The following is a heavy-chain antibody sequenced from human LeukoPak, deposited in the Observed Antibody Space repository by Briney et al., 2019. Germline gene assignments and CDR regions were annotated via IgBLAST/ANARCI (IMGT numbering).Heavy chain of an antibody. CDR2: IKQDGSEK. CDR3: AREARPSTYYYGSGSSYYFDY. CDR1: GFTFSSYW. J-gene: IGHJ4*02. Sequence: PGGSLRLSCAASGFTFSSYWMSWVRQAPGKGLEWVANIKQDGSEKYYVDSVKGRFTISRDNAKNSLYLQMNSLRAEDTAVYYCAREARPSTYYYGSGSSYYFDYWGQGTLVTVSS. D-gene: IGHD3-10*01. V-gene: IGHV3-7*01.